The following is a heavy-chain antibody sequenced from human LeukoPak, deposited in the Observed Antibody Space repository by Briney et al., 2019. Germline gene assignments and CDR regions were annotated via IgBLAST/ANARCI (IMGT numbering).Heavy chain of an antibody. CDR1: GGSISSSNW. CDR3: ARALRVVPAAESWFDP. J-gene: IGHJ5*02. Sequence: PSETLSLTCAVSGGSISSSNWWSWVRQPPGKGLEWIGEIYHSGSTNYNPSLKSRVTISVDKSKNQFSLKLSSVTAADTAVYYCARALRVVPAAESWFDPWGQGTLVTVSS. CDR2: IYHSGST. V-gene: IGHV4-4*02. D-gene: IGHD2-2*01.